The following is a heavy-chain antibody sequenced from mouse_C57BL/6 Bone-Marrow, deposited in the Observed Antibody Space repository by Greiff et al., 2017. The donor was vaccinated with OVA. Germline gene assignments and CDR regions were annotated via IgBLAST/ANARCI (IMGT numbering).Heavy chain of an antibody. Sequence: EVQLQQSGPGLVKPSQSLSLTCSVTGYSITSGYYWNWIRQFPGNKLEWMGYISYDGSNNYNPSLKNRISITRDTSKNQFFLKLNSVTTEDTATYYCARIEDYYGSSHWYFDVWGTGTTVTVSS. CDR3: ARIEDYYGSSHWYFDV. J-gene: IGHJ1*03. CDR2: ISYDGSN. V-gene: IGHV3-6*01. D-gene: IGHD1-1*01. CDR1: GYSITSGYY.